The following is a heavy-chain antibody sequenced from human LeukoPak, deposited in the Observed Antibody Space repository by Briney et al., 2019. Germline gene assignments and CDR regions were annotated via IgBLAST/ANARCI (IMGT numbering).Heavy chain of an antibody. CDR3: AREVVPAAMGDY. D-gene: IGHD2-2*01. CDR2: INSDGSNT. J-gene: IGHJ4*02. V-gene: IGHV3-74*01. CDR1: GFXFSSYW. Sequence: PGGSLRLSCAASGFXFSSYWIHWVRQAPGKGLVWVSRINSDGSNTRYADFVKGRFTISRDNAKNSLYLQMNSLRAEDTAVYYCAREVVPAAMGDYWGQGTLVTVSS.